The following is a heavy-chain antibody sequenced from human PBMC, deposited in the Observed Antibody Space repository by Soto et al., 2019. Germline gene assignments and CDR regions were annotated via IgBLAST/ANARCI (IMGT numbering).Heavy chain of an antibody. V-gene: IGHV4-4*02. CDR1: GGSISSSNW. CDR2: IYHSGST. Sequence: PSETLSLTCAVSGGSISSSNWWSWVRQPPGKGLEWIGEIYHSGSTNYNPSLKSRVTISVDKSKNQFSLKLSSVTAADTAVYYCARDRWSTVARSGMDVWGQGTTVTVSS. CDR3: ARDRWSTVARSGMDV. J-gene: IGHJ6*02. D-gene: IGHD1-1*01.